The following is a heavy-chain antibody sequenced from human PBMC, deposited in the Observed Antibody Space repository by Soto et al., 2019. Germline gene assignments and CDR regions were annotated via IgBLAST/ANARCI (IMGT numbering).Heavy chain of an antibody. V-gene: IGHV4-4*02. CDR1: GDSVTSNVW. J-gene: IGHJ4*02. D-gene: IGHD6-19*01. Sequence: SETLSLTCAVSGDSVTSNVWWSWVRQPPGKGLEWIGEAYHNGLTDYNPSLKSRVTMSVDTSKNEFSLKLASLAAADTAIYYCARDAAVPGESDRFDYWGQGTLVTVSS. CDR3: ARDAAVPGESDRFDY. CDR2: AYHNGLT.